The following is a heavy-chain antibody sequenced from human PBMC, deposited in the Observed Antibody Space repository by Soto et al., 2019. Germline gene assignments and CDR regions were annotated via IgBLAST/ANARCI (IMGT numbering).Heavy chain of an antibody. CDR3: ARESITIFGVAIYYYGMDV. D-gene: IGHD3-3*01. V-gene: IGHV3-74*01. CDR2: INNDGSST. CDR1: GFTFNNYW. J-gene: IGHJ6*02. Sequence: VQLVESGGGLVQPGGSLRLSCAASGFTFNNYWMHWVRQAPGQGLVWVSRINNDGSSTNYADSVKGRFTISRDNAKNTLYLQMNSLRDEDTAVYYCARESITIFGVAIYYYGMDVWGQGTTVTVSS.